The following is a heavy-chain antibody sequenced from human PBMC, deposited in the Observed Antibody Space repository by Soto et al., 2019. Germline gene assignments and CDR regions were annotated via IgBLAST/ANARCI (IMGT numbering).Heavy chain of an antibody. J-gene: IGHJ5*02. Sequence: EVQLVESGGGLVKPGGSLRLSCAASGFTFRSYSMNWVRQAPGKGLEWVSSISSSSTNIYYADSVKGRFTISRDNAKNSLYLQMNSLRAEDTAVYYCARDGREESRLIPLAQLWFPTWFDPWGQGTLVTVSS. V-gene: IGHV3-21*01. CDR2: ISSSSTNI. CDR1: GFTFRSYS. D-gene: IGHD5-18*01. CDR3: ARDGREESRLIPLAQLWFPTWFDP.